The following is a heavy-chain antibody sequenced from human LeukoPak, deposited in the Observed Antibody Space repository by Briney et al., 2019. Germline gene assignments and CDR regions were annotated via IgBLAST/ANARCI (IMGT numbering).Heavy chain of an antibody. Sequence: PGGSLRLSCAASGFTFSSYEMNWVRQAPGKGLEWVSYISSSGSTIYYADPAKGRFTISRDNAKNSLYLQMNSLRAEDTAVDYCARAGILYFDDWGQGTLVTVSS. CDR1: GFTFSSYE. V-gene: IGHV3-48*03. D-gene: IGHD6-13*01. CDR2: ISSSGSTI. CDR3: ARAGILYFDD. J-gene: IGHJ4*02.